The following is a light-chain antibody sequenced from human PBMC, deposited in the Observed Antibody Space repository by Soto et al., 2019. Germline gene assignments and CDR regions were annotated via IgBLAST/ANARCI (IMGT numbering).Light chain of an antibody. Sequence: EIVLTQSPVTQSHSPGQRPTLCCXASQSVGRNYLAWYQQKPGQAPRLLIYGASSRATGIPDRFSGSGSGTDFTLTISRLEPEDFAVYYCQQYGSSGTFGQGTKVDIK. CDR3: QQYGSSGT. J-gene: IGKJ1*01. CDR2: GAS. V-gene: IGKV3-20*01. CDR1: QSVGRNY.